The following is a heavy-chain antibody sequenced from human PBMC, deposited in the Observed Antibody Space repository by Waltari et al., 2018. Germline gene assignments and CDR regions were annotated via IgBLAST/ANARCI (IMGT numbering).Heavy chain of an antibody. J-gene: IGHJ4*02. CDR2: VHGSGRT. Sequence: QLQLQESSPGLVRPSETLSVTCAVSGDSVTSSYLWNWVRQSPGKGLEWIRQVHGSGRTNYNPSFASRLTVSLDTSNNQVSLKLTSATAADTAVYYCARDRGRGLYLDSWGPGTLVTVSP. CDR1: GDSVTSSYL. CDR3: ARDRGRGLYLDS. V-gene: IGHV4-4*02. D-gene: IGHD2-15*01.